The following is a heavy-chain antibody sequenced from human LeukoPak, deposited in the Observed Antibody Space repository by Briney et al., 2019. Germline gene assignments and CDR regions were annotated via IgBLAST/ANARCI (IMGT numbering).Heavy chain of an antibody. D-gene: IGHD5-24*01. CDR2: IYPGDSDT. CDR3: ARISRDGYNAYYYYYMDV. Sequence: GESLNISCKGSGYSFTSYWIGWVRQMREKGLGWMGIIYPGDSDTRYSPSFQGQVTISADKSISTAYLQWSSLKASDTAMYYCARISRDGYNAYYYYYMDVWGKGTTVTVSS. J-gene: IGHJ6*03. CDR1: GYSFTSYW. V-gene: IGHV5-51*01.